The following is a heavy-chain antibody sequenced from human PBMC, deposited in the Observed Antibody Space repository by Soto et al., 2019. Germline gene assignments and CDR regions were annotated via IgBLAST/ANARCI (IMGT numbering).Heavy chain of an antibody. V-gene: IGHV4-34*01. J-gene: IGHJ6*03. CDR1: GGSFSGYY. CDR2: INHSGST. D-gene: IGHD3-10*01. CDR3: ARGGFGEGYYYMDV. Sequence: QVQLQQWGAGLLKPSETLSLTCAVYGGSFSGYYWSWIRQPPGKGLEWIGEINHSGSTNYNPSLKSRVTISVDTSKSQFSLKLSSVTAADTAVYYGARGGFGEGYYYMDVWGKGTTVTVSS.